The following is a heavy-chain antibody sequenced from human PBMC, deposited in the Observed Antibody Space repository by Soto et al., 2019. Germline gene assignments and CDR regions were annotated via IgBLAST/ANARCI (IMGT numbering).Heavy chain of an antibody. CDR1: GGTFSSYA. Sequence: ASVKVSCKASGGTFSSYAISWVRQAPGQSLEWMGWINGGNGNTKYSEKFQDRVTFTRDTSARTAYMELSSLRSEDTAIYYCARSGGSYTLDHWGQGTLVTVSS. V-gene: IGHV1-3*01. J-gene: IGHJ4*02. CDR2: INGGNGNT. CDR3: ARSGGSYTLDH. D-gene: IGHD1-26*01.